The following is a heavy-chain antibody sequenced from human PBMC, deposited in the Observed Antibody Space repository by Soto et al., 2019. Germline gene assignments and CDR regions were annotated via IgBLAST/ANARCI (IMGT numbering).Heavy chain of an antibody. CDR2: IYYSGST. D-gene: IGHD4-17*01. Sequence: QVQLQESGPGLVKPSQTLSLTCTVSGDSISSGYYWSWIRQHPGKGLEWIGYIYYSGSTYYNPSLNSRVTMSVDTSKNQFSLSLTSVTAADTAVYYCARDQGGFGDYVVWGQGTTVIVSS. CDR1: GDSISSGYY. V-gene: IGHV4-31*03. J-gene: IGHJ6*02. CDR3: ARDQGGFGDYVV.